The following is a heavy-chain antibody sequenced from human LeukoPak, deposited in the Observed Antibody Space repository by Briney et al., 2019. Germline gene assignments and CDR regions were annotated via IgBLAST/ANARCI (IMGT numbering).Heavy chain of an antibody. CDR1: GGSLSSYY. J-gene: IGHJ4*02. D-gene: IGHD6-13*01. CDR2: IYYSGSA. Sequence: SETLSLTCTVSGGSLSSYYWSWLRQPPGKGLEWIGYIYYSGSAKYNPSLKSRVTISVYTSKNQFSLKLSSVTAGDTAVYYCARAPGIAAAGTHFDFWGQGTLVTVSS. CDR3: ARAPGIAAAGTHFDF. V-gene: IGHV4-59*01.